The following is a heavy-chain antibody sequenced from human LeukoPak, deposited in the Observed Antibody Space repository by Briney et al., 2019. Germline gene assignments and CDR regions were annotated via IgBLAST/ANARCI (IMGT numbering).Heavy chain of an antibody. CDR3: ARWGGGDGNVDY. J-gene: IGHJ4*02. V-gene: IGHV1-8*02. D-gene: IGHD2-21*02. CDR2: MNPNSGNT. Sequence: ASVKVSCKASGYTFTSYGISRVRQAPGQGLEWMGWMNPNSGNTGYAQKFQGRVTMTRNTSISTAYMELSSLRSEDTAVYYCARWGGGDGNVDYWGQGTLVTVSS. CDR1: GYTFTSYG.